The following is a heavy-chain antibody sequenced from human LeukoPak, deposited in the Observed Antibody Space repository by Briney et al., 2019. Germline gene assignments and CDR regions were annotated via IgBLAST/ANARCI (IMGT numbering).Heavy chain of an antibody. D-gene: IGHD4-11*01. CDR1: GFTFSNYW. J-gene: IGHJ6*03. CDR2: IKQDGGEK. CDR3: ARVRLQFWSGTLIYYYMDV. Sequence: GGSLRLSCAASGFTFSNYWMNWVRQAPGKGLEWVANIKQDGGEKYYVDSAKGRFTISRDNAEKSLYLQMNSLRAEDTAVYYCARVRLQFWSGTLIYYYMDVWGKGTTVTVSS. V-gene: IGHV3-7*01.